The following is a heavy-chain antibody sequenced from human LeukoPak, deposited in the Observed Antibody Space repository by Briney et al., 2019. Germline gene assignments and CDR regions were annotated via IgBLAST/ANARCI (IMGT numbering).Heavy chain of an antibody. CDR1: GFTFSSYA. CDR2: ISGSGGST. D-gene: IGHD6-19*01. V-gene: IGHV3-23*01. J-gene: IGHJ4*02. CDR3: ARDRGLGQWLDY. Sequence: GGSLRLSCAASGFTFSSYAISWVRQAPGKGLEWVSAISGSGGSTYYADSVKGRFTISRDNSKNTLYLQMNSLRAEDTAIYYCARDRGLGQWLDYWGQGTLVTVSS.